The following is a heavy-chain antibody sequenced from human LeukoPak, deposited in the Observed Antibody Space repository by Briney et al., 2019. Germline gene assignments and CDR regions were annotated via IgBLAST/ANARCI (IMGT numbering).Heavy chain of an antibody. V-gene: IGHV2-70*01. J-gene: IGHJ4*02. D-gene: IGHD3-16*01. CDR3: ARISGYLGSFDY. Sequence: SGATLVNPTQTLTLTCTFSGFSLSTSGMCVSWIRQPPGKALEWLALIDWDDDKYYSTSLKTRLTISKDTSKNQVVLTMTNMDPVDTATYYCARISGYLGSFDYWGQGTLVTVSS. CDR2: IDWDDDK. CDR1: GFSLSTSGMC.